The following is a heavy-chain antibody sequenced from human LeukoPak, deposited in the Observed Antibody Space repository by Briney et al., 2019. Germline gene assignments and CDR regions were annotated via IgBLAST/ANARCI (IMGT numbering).Heavy chain of an antibody. Sequence: PSETLSLTCTVSGGSITSSSYYWGWIRQPPGKGLEWIGSMYYSGSTYYNPSLKSRVTISVDTSKNQFSLKLSSVTAADTAVYYCASPVYCSSTTCPVVPQYFQHWGQGTLVTVSS. D-gene: IGHD2-2*01. V-gene: IGHV4-39*01. CDR1: GGSITSSSYY. J-gene: IGHJ1*01. CDR2: MYYSGST. CDR3: ASPVYCSSTTCPVVPQYFQH.